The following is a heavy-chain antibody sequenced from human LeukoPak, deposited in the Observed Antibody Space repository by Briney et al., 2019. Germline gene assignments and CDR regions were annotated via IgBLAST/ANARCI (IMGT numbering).Heavy chain of an antibody. CDR3: ARKEQLADYFDY. Sequence: PSQTLSLTCTVSGGSISSGDYYWSWIRQPPGKGLEWIGYIYYSGSTYYNPSLKSRVTISVDMSKNQFSLKLSSVTAADTAVYYCARKEQLADYFDYWGQGTLVTVSS. CDR1: GGSISSGDYY. D-gene: IGHD6-6*01. V-gene: IGHV4-30-4*08. CDR2: IYYSGST. J-gene: IGHJ4*02.